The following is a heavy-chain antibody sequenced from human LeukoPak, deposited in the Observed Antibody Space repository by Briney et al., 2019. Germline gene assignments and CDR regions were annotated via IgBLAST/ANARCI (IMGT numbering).Heavy chain of an antibody. D-gene: IGHD3-22*01. V-gene: IGHV4-4*07. CDR2: IYRNGNT. Sequence: KSSETLSHTCTFSGISLRDFYWIWLRQPAGKGLEGIGRIYRNGNTDLNPSLKSRVSMSVDTSKNSFSLKLGSVTAADTAVYYCARGAYDDSGHYIAYFDSWGRGSLVTVSS. CDR3: ARGAYDDSGHYIAYFDS. J-gene: IGHJ4*02. CDR1: GISLRDFY.